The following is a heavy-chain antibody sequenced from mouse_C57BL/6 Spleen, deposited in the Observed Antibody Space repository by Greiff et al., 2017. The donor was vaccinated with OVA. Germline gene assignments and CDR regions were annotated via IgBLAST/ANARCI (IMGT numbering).Heavy chain of an antibody. D-gene: IGHD1-1*01. CDR2: IDPENGDT. J-gene: IGHJ3*01. CDR1: GFNIKDDY. CDR3: TTDYYGSSHFAY. Sequence: EVKVEESGAELVRPGASVKLSCTASGFNIKDDYMHWVKQRPEQGLEWIGWIDPENGDTEYASKFQGKATITADTSSNTAYLQLSSLTSEDTAVYYCTTDYYGSSHFAYWGQGTLVTVSA. V-gene: IGHV14-4*01.